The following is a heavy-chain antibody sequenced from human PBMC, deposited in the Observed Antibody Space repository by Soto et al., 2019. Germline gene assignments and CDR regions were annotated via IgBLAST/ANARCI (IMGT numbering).Heavy chain of an antibody. Sequence: QVQLVQSGAEVKKPGSSVKVSCKASGGTFDTFAFSWVRQAPGQGLEWLGGIIPVLGRANYAQRFQDRVSASADGSTSTAVMELSSLNSDDTAVYYCARCPWTQEGPKYYFDFWGQGTLVTGSS. V-gene: IGHV1-69*01. CDR1: GGTFDTFA. J-gene: IGHJ4*02. CDR3: ARCPWTQEGPKYYFDF. D-gene: IGHD5-18*01. CDR2: IIPVLGRA.